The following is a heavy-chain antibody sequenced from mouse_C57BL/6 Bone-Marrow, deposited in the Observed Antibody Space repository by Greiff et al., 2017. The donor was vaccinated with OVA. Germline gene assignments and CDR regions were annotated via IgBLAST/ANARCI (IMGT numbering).Heavy chain of an antibody. CDR3: ARRYYGSSYYFDY. CDR2: ISGGGGNN. D-gene: IGHD1-1*01. V-gene: IGHV5-9*04. J-gene: IGHJ2*01. Sequence: EVQLQESGGGLVKPGGSLKLSCAASGFTFSSYTMSWVRQTPEKRLEWVATISGGGGNNYYPDSVKGRFTISRDNAKNTLYLQMSSLRSEDTALYYCARRYYGSSYYFDYWGQGTTLTVSS. CDR1: GFTFSSYT.